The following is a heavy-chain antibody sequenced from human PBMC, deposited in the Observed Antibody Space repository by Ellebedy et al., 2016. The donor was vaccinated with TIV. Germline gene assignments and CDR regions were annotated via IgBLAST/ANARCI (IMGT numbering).Heavy chain of an antibody. J-gene: IGHJ4*02. CDR2: IYSDGST. Sequence: GESLKISXAASGFSVSSKYMSWVRQAPGKGLEWVSVIYSDGSTYYADSVKGRLTISRDNSKNTLCLQMNSLRAEDTAVYYCAREGGADDYGDYLGYWGQGTLVTVSS. D-gene: IGHD4-17*01. CDR1: GFSVSSKY. V-gene: IGHV3-53*01. CDR3: AREGGADDYGDYLGY.